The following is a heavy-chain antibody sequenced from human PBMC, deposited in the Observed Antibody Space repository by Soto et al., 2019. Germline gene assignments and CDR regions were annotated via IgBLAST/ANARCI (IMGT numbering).Heavy chain of an antibody. CDR1: GFTFSAFG. CDR2: IRHDGSND. D-gene: IGHD3-10*01. V-gene: IGHV3-33*03. Sequence: QLHLVESGGGVVQPGASVRLSCEASGFTFSAFGMHWVRQAPGKGLEWVAGIRHDGSNDYYSDFAKGRLTISRDNSRVTLYLQINSLRADDSDVYYCASVNTVRSWDYDGMDIWGQGTTVTVSS. J-gene: IGHJ6*02. CDR3: ASVNTVRSWDYDGMDI.